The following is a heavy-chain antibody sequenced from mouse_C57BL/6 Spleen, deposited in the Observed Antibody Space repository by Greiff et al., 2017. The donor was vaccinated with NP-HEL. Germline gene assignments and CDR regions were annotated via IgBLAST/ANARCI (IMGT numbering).Heavy chain of an antibody. V-gene: IGHV1-81*01. CDR3: ALKAFDYYAMDY. Sequence: VKLQESGAELARPGASVKLSCKASGYTFTSYGISWVKQRTGQGLEWIGEIYPRSGNTYYNEKFKGKATLTADKSSSTAYMELRSLTSEDSAVYFCALKAFDYYAMDYWGQGTSVTVSS. CDR2: IYPRSGNT. D-gene: IGHD1-3*01. CDR1: GYTFTSYG. J-gene: IGHJ4*01.